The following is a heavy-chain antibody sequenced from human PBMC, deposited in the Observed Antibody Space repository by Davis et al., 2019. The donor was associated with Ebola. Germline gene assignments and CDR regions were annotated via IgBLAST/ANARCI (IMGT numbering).Heavy chain of an antibody. CDR3: ARESGGGIDY. J-gene: IGHJ4*02. CDR2: IRNKAYGGTT. Sequence: PGGSLRLSFTASGFHFGDYALTWVRQTPRKGLEWVGFIRNKAYGGTTEYAASVKGRVTISRDDSGNIAYLQMNSLKIEDTAVYYCARESGGGIDYWGQGTLVTVSS. D-gene: IGHD1-26*01. V-gene: IGHV3-49*04. CDR1: GFHFGDYA.